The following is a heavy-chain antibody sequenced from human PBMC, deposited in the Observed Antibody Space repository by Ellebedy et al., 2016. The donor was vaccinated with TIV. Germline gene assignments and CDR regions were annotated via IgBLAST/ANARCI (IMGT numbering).Heavy chain of an antibody. D-gene: IGHD3-22*01. V-gene: IGHV4-39*07. CDR3: AREVGRRNGYSY. Sequence: MPSETLSLTCAVSGDSNISCGYYWGCLRQSPGKGLEWIGSIYFGGSTFYNPSLKSRVTISVDTSKNQFSLNLNSVTAADTAIYYCAREVGRRNGYSYWGQGTLVTVSS. J-gene: IGHJ4*02. CDR2: IYFGGST. CDR1: GDSNISCGYY.